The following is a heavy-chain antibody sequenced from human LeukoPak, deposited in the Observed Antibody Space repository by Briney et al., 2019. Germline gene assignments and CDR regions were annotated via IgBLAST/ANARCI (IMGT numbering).Heavy chain of an antibody. V-gene: IGHV3-23*01. Sequence: PGGSLRLSCAASGFTFSSYAMSWVCQAPGKGLEWVSAISGSGGSTYYADSVKGRFTISRDNSKNTLYLQMNSLRAEDTAVYYCAKNPGVVPAAMEGRDYWGQGTLVTVSS. CDR1: GFTFSSYA. CDR2: ISGSGGST. D-gene: IGHD2-2*01. J-gene: IGHJ4*02. CDR3: AKNPGVVPAAMEGRDY.